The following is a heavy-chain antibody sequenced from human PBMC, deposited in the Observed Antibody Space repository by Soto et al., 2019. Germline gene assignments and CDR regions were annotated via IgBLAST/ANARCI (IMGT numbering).Heavy chain of an antibody. CDR3: ARLIGNSWLDS. D-gene: IGHD2-8*01. J-gene: IGHJ5*01. V-gene: IGHV6-1*01. CDR1: GDSVSTNSAT. Sequence: QVQLQQSGPGLVKPSQTLSLTCAISGDSVSTNSATWDWIRQSPSRGLEWLGRTYYRSKWAYDYAPSVKGRININPDTSINQVSLHLDSVTPDDTAVYYCARLIGNSWLDSWGQGTLVTVSS. CDR2: TYYRSKWAY.